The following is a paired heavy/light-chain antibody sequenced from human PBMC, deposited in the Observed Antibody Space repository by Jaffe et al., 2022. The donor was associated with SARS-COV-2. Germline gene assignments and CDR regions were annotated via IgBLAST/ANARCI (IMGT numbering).Heavy chain of an antibody. CDR1: GFTFRNYG. CDR3: AKEGSAYESSYLDY. D-gene: IGHD5-12*01. V-gene: IGHV3-30*18. CDR2: ISYDGKTK. Sequence: QVQLVESGGGVVQPGRSVRLSCVASGFTFRNYGMKWVRQAPGKGLEWVAVISYDGKTKYYGDSVKGRFTISRDDSKNTLYLQMNSLRADDTAVYYCAKEGSAYESSYLDYWGQGTLVTVSS. J-gene: IGHJ4*02.
Light chain of an antibody. V-gene: IGKV1-12*02. CDR2: TAS. Sequence: DIQMTQSPSSVSASVGDRVTITCRASQGISSWLAWYQQKPGKAPNLLIYTASSLQSGVPSRFSGSGSGTDFTLTISSLQPEDFATYYCQQADSFPWTFGQGTKVEIK. CDR3: QQADSFPWT. J-gene: IGKJ1*01. CDR1: QGISSW.